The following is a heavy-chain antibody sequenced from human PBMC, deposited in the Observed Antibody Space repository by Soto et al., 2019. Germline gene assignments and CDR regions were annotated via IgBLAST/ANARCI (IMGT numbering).Heavy chain of an antibody. J-gene: IGHJ4*02. CDR3: ARGTDGYLGY. Sequence: SLKVSCNASGGTCSSYAISWVRQAPGQGLEWMGGIIPIFGTANYAQKFQGRVTITADESTSTAYMELSSLRSEDTAVYYCARGTDGYLGYWGQGTLFTVSS. CDR1: GGTCSSYA. D-gene: IGHD3-22*01. V-gene: IGHV1-69*13. CDR2: IIPIFGTA.